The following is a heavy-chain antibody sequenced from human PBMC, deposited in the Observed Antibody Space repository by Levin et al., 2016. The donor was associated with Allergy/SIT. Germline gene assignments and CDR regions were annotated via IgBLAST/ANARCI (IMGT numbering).Heavy chain of an antibody. Sequence: GESLKISCAASGFTFSRYWMHWVRQAPGKGLEWVSTISGSGVGGSTFYADSVKGRFTISRDNSKNTLYVQMSSLRAEDTAIYYCTRGGYGSGWAFDYWGQGTLVTVSS. D-gene: IGHD6-19*01. CDR1: GFTFSRYW. CDR3: TRGGYGSGWAFDY. V-gene: IGHV3-23*01. CDR2: ISGSGVGGST. J-gene: IGHJ4*02.